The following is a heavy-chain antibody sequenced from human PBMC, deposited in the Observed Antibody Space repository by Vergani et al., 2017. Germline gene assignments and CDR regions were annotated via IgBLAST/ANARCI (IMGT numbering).Heavy chain of an antibody. V-gene: IGHV1-69*14. Sequence: QVQLVQSGAEVKKPGSSVKVSCKASGGTFSSYAISWVRQAPGQGLEWMGRIIPIFGTANDAQKSQGRGTINADKATSTAYRELSSLRSEDTAVYYCARERGSVVVPAANAEYFQHWGQGTLVTVSS. CDR2: IIPIFGTA. J-gene: IGHJ1*01. CDR1: GGTFSSYA. CDR3: ARERGSVVVPAANAEYFQH. D-gene: IGHD2-2*01.